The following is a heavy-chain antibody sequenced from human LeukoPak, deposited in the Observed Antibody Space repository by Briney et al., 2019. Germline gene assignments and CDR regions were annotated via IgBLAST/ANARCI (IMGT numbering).Heavy chain of an antibody. D-gene: IGHD6-6*01. CDR3: ARDRVAARSIDY. CDR2: ISSSGSTI. Sequence: GGSLRLSCAASGFTFSDYYMSWIRQAPGKGLEWVSYISSSGSTIYYADSVKGRFTISRDNAKNSLYLQMNSLRAEDMAVYYCARDRVAARSIDYWGQGTLVTVSS. J-gene: IGHJ4*02. CDR1: GFTFSDYY. V-gene: IGHV3-11*01.